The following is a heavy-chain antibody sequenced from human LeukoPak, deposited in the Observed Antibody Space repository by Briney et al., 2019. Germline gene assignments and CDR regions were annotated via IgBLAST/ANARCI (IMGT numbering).Heavy chain of an antibody. CDR3: ASHYYDSSGYISTEPLFDY. CDR2: ISAYNGNT. D-gene: IGHD3-22*01. J-gene: IGHJ4*02. V-gene: IGHV1-18*01. CDR1: GYTLTSYG. Sequence: GASVKVSCKASGYTLTSYGIRWVRQAPGQGLEWMGWISAYNGNTNYAQKLQGRVTMTTDTSTSTAYMELRSLRSDDTAVYYCASHYYDSSGYISTEPLFDYWGQGTLVTVSS.